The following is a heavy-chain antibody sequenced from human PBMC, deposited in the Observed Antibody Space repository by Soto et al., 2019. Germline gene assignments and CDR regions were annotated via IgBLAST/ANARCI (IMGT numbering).Heavy chain of an antibody. CDR2: IYYSGST. Sequence: KPSETLSLTCTVSGGSISSYYWGWIRQPPGKGLEWIGYIYYSGSTNYNPSLKSRVTISVDTSKNQFSLKLSSVTAADTAVYYCARQKGYDSSGYYHYFDYWGQGTLVTVSS. V-gene: IGHV4-59*08. J-gene: IGHJ4*02. CDR1: GGSISSYY. D-gene: IGHD3-22*01. CDR3: ARQKGYDSSGYYHYFDY.